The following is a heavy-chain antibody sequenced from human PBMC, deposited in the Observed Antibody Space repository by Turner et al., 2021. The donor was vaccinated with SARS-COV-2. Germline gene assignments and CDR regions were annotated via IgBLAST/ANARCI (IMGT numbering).Heavy chain of an antibody. CDR3: ARDPWEGSFDY. J-gene: IGHJ4*02. Sequence: QVQLQESGPGLVKPSETLSLTCTVSGGSISSYYWSWIRQHPGKGLEWIGYIYYSGSTNYNPSLKSRVTISVDTSKNQFSLKLSSVTAADTAVYYCARDPWEGSFDYWGQGTLVTVSS. CDR2: IYYSGST. CDR1: GGSISSYY. D-gene: IGHD1-26*01. V-gene: IGHV4-59*01.